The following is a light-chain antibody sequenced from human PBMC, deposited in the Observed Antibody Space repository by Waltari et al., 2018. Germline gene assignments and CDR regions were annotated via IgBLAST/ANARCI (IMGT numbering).Light chain of an antibody. Sequence: QSALTQPASVSGSPGQPITISCTGTHSDVGGYNYVSWYQQHPGKAPNLIIYDVIKRPSGVSNRFSGSKSGNTASLTSSGLQAEDEADYYCCSYAGSSTLVFGGGTKLTVL. CDR2: DVI. CDR3: CSYAGSSTLV. J-gene: IGLJ2*01. V-gene: IGLV2-23*02. CDR1: HSDVGGYNY.